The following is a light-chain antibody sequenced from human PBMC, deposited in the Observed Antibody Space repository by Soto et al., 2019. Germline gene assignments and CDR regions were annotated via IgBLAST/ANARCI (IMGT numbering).Light chain of an antibody. CDR3: SSYTGSKTLV. CDR2: EVS. V-gene: IGLV2-8*01. CDR1: GSDVGGYNY. Sequence: QSALTQPPSASGSPGQSVTISCTGTGSDVGGYNYVSWYQLHPGKAPKLMIYEVSQRPSGVPDRFSGSKSGNTASLTVSGLQADDESDYYCSSYTGSKTLVFGGGTKLTVL. J-gene: IGLJ3*02.